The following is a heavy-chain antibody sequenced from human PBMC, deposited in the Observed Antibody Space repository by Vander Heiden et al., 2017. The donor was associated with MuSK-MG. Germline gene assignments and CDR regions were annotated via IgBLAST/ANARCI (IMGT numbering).Heavy chain of an antibody. D-gene: IGHD5-18*01. V-gene: IGHV4-38-2*02. CDR1: GYSISSGYY. CDR3: ARDHKGMVTSDY. J-gene: IGHJ4*02. Sequence: QVQLQESGPGLVKPSETLSLTCTVSGYSISSGYYWGWIRQPPGKGLEWIGSIYHSGSTYYNPALKSRVTISVDTSKNQFSLKLRSVTAADTAVYYFARDHKGMVTSDYWGQGTLVTVSS. CDR2: IYHSGST.